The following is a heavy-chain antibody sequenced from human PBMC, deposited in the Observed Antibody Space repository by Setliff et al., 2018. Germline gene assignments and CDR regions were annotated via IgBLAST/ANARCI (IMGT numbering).Heavy chain of an antibody. V-gene: IGHV1-69*13. CDR3: ARGKMDVVAAGGKYCAMDV. J-gene: IGHJ6*02. Sequence: SVKVSCKSSGGTFKNFAISWVRQAPGQGLEWMGGIIPMFRSGNYAQRFQGRVTITADESTSTVYMELTSLRPEDTAVYYCARGKMDVVAAGGKYCAMDVWGQGTAVTVSS. CDR1: GGTFKNFA. D-gene: IGHD6-13*01. CDR2: IIPMFRSG.